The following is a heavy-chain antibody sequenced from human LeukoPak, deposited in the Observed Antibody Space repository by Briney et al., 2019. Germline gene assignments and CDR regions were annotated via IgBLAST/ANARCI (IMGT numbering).Heavy chain of an antibody. Sequence: ASVKVSCKASEYSFTGHYIHWVRQAPGQGLEWMGSINPNSGDTHYTQNFQGRVTMTRDTSITTAYMELSRLTFDDTAVYYCAKISTVIILEADDYWGQGTLVTVSS. V-gene: IGHV1-2*02. CDR3: AKISTVIILEADDY. CDR1: EYSFTGHY. J-gene: IGHJ4*02. CDR2: INPNSGDT. D-gene: IGHD3-22*01.